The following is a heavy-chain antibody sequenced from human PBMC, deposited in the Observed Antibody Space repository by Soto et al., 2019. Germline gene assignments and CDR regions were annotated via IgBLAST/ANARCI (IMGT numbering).Heavy chain of an antibody. D-gene: IGHD3-3*01. CDR3: ARQRRQYDSWSNKYYYYGLDV. Sequence: PGESLKISCKGSEYSFSTYWIAWVRQMPGKGLEWMGIIYPGDSDTRYSPSFQGQVTISADKSSSTAHLQWSSLKASDTAMYYCARQRRQYDSWSNKYYYYGLDVWGQGTTVTVSS. J-gene: IGHJ6*02. CDR1: EYSFSTYW. CDR2: IYPGDSDT. V-gene: IGHV5-51*01.